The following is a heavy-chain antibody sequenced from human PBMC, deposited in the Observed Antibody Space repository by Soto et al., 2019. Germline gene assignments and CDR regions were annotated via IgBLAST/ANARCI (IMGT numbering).Heavy chain of an antibody. CDR2: ISSSSSYI. Sequence: AGGSLRLSCAASGFTFSSYSMNWVRQAPGKWLEWVSSISSSSSYIYYADSVKGRFTISRDNAKNSLYLQMNSLRAEDTAVYYCARASGSYRYGESSLFDYWGQGXLVTVYS. D-gene: IGHD3-16*02. CDR3: ARASGSYRYGESSLFDY. V-gene: IGHV3-21*01. CDR1: GFTFSSYS. J-gene: IGHJ4*02.